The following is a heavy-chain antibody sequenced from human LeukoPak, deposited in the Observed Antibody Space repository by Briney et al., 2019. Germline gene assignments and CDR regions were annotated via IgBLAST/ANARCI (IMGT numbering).Heavy chain of an antibody. Sequence: GGSLRLSCAASGFTFSDYDMSWIRQAPGKGLEWVSYISSSSSYTNYADSVKGRFTISRDNAKNSLYLQMNSLRAEDTAVYYCARANRLLWFGELLYPLFDYWGQGTLVTVSS. J-gene: IGHJ4*02. CDR1: GFTFSDYD. CDR3: ARANRLLWFGELLYPLFDY. V-gene: IGHV3-11*05. CDR2: ISSSSSYT. D-gene: IGHD3-10*01.